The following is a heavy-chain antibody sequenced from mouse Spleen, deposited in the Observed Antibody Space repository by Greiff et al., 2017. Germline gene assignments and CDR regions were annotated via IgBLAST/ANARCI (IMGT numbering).Heavy chain of an antibody. V-gene: IGHV1-69*01. CDR2: IDPSDSYT. Sequence: QVQLQQPGAELVMPGASVKLSCKASGYTFTSYWMHWVKQRPGQGLEWIGEIDPSDSYTNYNQKFKGKATLTVDKSSSTAYMQLSSLTSEDSAVYYCARRTVVDGYAMDYWGQGTSVTVSS. CDR3: ARRTVVDGYAMDY. J-gene: IGHJ4*01. D-gene: IGHD1-1*01. CDR1: GYTFTSYW.